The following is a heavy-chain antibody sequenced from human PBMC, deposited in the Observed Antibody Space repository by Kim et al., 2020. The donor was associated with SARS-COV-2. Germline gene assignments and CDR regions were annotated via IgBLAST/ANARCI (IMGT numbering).Heavy chain of an antibody. Sequence: ASVKVSCKASGYTFTSYGISWVRQAPGQGLEWMGWISAYNGNTNYAQKLQGRVTMTTDTSTSTAYMELRSLRSDDTAVYYCARDQDYVDNHYFDYWGQGTLVTVSS. CDR2: ISAYNGNT. CDR1: GYTFTSYG. J-gene: IGHJ4*02. CDR3: ARDQDYVDNHYFDY. D-gene: IGHD3-10*02. V-gene: IGHV1-18*01.